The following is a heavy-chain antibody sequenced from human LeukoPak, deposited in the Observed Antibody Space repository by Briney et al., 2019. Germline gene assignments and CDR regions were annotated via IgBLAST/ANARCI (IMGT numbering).Heavy chain of an antibody. Sequence: GGSLRLSCAASGFTFSSYWMHWVRQAPGKGLVWVSRINSDGSSTSYADSVKGRFTISRDNAKNTPYLQMNSLRAEDTAVYYCARGLNSPRGIYYDSSGPDYWGQGTLVTVSS. CDR3: ARGLNSPRGIYYDSSGPDY. V-gene: IGHV3-74*01. J-gene: IGHJ4*02. CDR1: GFTFSSYW. D-gene: IGHD3-22*01. CDR2: INSDGSST.